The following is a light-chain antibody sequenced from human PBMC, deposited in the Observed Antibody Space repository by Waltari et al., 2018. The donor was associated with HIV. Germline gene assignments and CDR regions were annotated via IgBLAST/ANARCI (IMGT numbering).Light chain of an antibody. J-gene: IGKJ1*01. Sequence: EIVLTQSPGTLSLSPGERASLSCRASQSIGSSYLAWYQQKPGQAPRLLIYGASSRATGIPDRFSGSGSGRDFALTVSRLEPEDFAVYCCQQYDTTPWTFGQGTKVEI. CDR2: GAS. CDR1: QSIGSSY. V-gene: IGKV3-20*01. CDR3: QQYDTTPWT.